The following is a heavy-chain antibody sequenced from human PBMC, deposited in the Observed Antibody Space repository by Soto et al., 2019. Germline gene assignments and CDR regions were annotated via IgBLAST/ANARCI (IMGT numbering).Heavy chain of an antibody. CDR2: IYYSGSI. CDR1: GGSISSSNYY. V-gene: IGHV4-39*01. CDR3: ARQYYDFWSGSPKWFDP. Sequence: SETLSLTGTVSGGSISSSNYYWGWIRQAPGKGLEWIGSIYYSGSIYYNPSLKSRVNISVDTYKNHFSLKLSSVTAADTAVYYCARQYYDFWSGSPKWFDPLGQGALITVCS. D-gene: IGHD3-3*01. J-gene: IGHJ5*02.